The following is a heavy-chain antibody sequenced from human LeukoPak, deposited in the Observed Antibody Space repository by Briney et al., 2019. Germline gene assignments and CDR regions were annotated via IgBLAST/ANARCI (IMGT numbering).Heavy chain of an antibody. J-gene: IGHJ4*02. CDR3: ARWGPYCSGGSCYQFDY. Sequence: ASVKVSCXASGYTFTSYGISWVRQAPGQGLEWMGWISAYNGNTNYAQKLQGRVTMTTDTSTSTAYIELRSLRSDDTAVYYCARWGPYCSGGSCYQFDYWGQGTLVTVSS. D-gene: IGHD2-15*01. CDR2: ISAYNGNT. V-gene: IGHV1-18*01. CDR1: GYTFTSYG.